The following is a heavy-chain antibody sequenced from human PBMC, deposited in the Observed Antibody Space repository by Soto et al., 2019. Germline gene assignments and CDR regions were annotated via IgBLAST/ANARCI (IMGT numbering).Heavy chain of an antibody. CDR2: ISGSGDST. CDR1: GFTFSSYA. V-gene: IGHV3-23*01. D-gene: IGHD3-16*02. CDR3: AKVPGSNPGAFDI. J-gene: IGHJ3*02. Sequence: GWSLRLSCAASGFTFSSYAMNWVRQAPGKGLEWVSGISGSGDSTYYADSVKGRFTISRDNSKSTMYLQMNRLRAEDTAVYYWAKVPGSNPGAFDIWGQGTRGTVS.